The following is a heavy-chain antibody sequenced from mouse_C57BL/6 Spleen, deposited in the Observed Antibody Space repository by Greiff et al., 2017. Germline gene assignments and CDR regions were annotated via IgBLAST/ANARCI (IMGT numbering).Heavy chain of an antibody. Sequence: ESGPGLVKPSQSLFLTCSITGFPITSGYYWIWIRQSPGKPLEWMGYITHSGETFYNPSLQSPISITRETSKNQFFLQLNSVTTEDTAMYYCAGDLTGDLWFAYWGQGTLVTVSA. J-gene: IGHJ3*01. CDR2: ITHSGET. CDR3: AGDLTGDLWFAY. CDR1: GFPITSGYY. D-gene: IGHD4-1*01. V-gene: IGHV12-3*01.